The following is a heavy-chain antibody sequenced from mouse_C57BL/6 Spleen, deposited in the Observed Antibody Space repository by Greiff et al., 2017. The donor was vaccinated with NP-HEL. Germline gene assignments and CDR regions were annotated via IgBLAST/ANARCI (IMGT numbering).Heavy chain of an antibody. CDR1: GFTFSSYA. V-gene: IGHV5-4*01. CDR3: ARGTYGSSYFDY. D-gene: IGHD1-1*01. CDR2: ISDGGSYT. J-gene: IGHJ2*01. Sequence: EVQRVESGGGLVKPGGSLKLSCAASGFTFSSYAMSWVRQTPDKRLEWVATISDGGSYTYYPDNVKGRFTISRDNAKNNLYLQMSHLKSEDTAMYYCARGTYGSSYFDYWGQGTTLTVSS.